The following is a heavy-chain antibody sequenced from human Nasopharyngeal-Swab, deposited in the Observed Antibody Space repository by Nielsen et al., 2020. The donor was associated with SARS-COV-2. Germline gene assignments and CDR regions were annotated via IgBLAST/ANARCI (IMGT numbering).Heavy chain of an antibody. D-gene: IGHD3-3*01. CDR1: GGSISSSSYY. J-gene: IGHJ4*02. V-gene: IGHV4-39*01. Sequence: GSLRLSCTISGGSISSSSYYWGWIRQPPGKGLEWIANVYYSGTTYYNPSLKSRVTISVDTSKNQFSLRLSSVTAADTAVYYCARGWSGYYSPQFDYWGQGTLVTVSS. CDR2: VYYSGTT. CDR3: ARGWSGYYSPQFDY.